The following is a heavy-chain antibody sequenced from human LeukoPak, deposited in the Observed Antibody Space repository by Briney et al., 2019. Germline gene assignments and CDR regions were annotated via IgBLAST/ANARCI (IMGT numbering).Heavy chain of an antibody. D-gene: IGHD6-19*01. CDR1: GFTFSSYA. CDR3: ANARYYDSDWYGLDY. CDR2: ISSGGDYT. J-gene: IGHJ4*02. V-gene: IGHV3-23*01. Sequence: GGCLRLSCAASGFTFSSYAMSWVRQAPGKGPEWVTGISSGGDYTYYGDSVKGRFTISRDNSKNTLCLQMNSLRVEDTAVYYCANARYYDSDWYGLDYWGQGTQVTVS.